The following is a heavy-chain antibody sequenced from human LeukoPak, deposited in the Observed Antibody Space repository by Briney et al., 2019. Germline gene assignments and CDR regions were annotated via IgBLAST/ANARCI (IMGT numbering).Heavy chain of an antibody. CDR3: AKDRPTHGSGSPIDF. CDR2: VTGGGGST. J-gene: IGHJ4*02. D-gene: IGHD3-10*01. V-gene: IGHV3-23*01. CDR1: GFTFSSYA. Sequence: PGGSLRLSCAASGFTFSSYAMNWVRQAPGKGLEWLSAVTGGGGSTYYADSVKGRFTISRDNSRNTLYLQLNSLRAEDTALYFCAKDRPTHGSGSPIDFWGQGTLVTVSS.